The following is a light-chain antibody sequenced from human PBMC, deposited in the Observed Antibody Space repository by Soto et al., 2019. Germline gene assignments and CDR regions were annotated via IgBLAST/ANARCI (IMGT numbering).Light chain of an antibody. V-gene: IGKV3-20*01. J-gene: IGKJ1*01. CDR3: QHYSMSPWT. CDR1: QTISGSY. Sequence: EVVLTQSPGTLSLSPGERATLSCRPSQTISGSYLAWYQQKPGQAPRLLIYATSRRATGIPDRFSGSGSETDFTLTINRLEPEDFAVYYCQHYSMSPWTFGQGTKVEIK. CDR2: ATS.